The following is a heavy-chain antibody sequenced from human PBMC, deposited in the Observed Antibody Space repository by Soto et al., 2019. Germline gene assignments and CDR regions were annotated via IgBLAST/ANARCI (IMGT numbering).Heavy chain of an antibody. CDR2: ISYDGSNK. D-gene: IGHD1-26*01. Sequence: GGSLRLSCAASGFTFSSYGMHWVRQAPGKGLEWVAVISYDGSNKYYADSVKGRFTISRDNSKNTLYLQMNSLRAEDTAVYYCAKDWALGASAKDYFDYWGQGTLVTVSS. J-gene: IGHJ4*02. V-gene: IGHV3-30*18. CDR1: GFTFSSYG. CDR3: AKDWALGASAKDYFDY.